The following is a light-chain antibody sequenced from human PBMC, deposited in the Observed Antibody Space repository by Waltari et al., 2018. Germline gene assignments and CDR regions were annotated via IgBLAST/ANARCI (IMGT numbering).Light chain of an antibody. V-gene: IGLV2-23*02. Sequence: QAALTQPASVSGSHGQSITISCTGSNSDVGNDNLVSWYQKHPGKAPKLIIYEVTNRPSGISDRFSGFKTGNTASLTISGLQAEDEADYYCCSYAGSWIWVFGGGTELTVL. CDR2: EVT. J-gene: IGLJ3*02. CDR1: NSDVGNDNL. CDR3: CSYAGSWIWV.